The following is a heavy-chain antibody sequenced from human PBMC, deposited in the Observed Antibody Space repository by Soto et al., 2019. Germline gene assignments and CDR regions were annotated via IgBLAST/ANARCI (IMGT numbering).Heavy chain of an antibody. V-gene: IGHV1-18*01. CDR3: VMVDNYVTPTPQDV. CDR1: GYIFVNYG. CDR2: ISPYTGNT. D-gene: IGHD3-16*01. Sequence: QVQLVQSGDEVKKPGASVKVSCKASGYIFVNYGIAWVRQAPGQGLEWMGGISPYTGNTHSATKVQGRLTMTTETSTRTAYMDLGSLTSDDTAVYYCVMVDNYVTPTPQDVWGQGTTVTVSS. J-gene: IGHJ6*02.